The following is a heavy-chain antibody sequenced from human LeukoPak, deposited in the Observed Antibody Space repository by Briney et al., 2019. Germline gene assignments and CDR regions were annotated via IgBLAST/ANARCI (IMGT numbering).Heavy chain of an antibody. Sequence: GGSLRLSCAASGFTFDSYAMSWVRQAPGKGLEWVSVISGSGGSTYYADSVKGRFTISRDSSKNTLYLQVNSLRAEDTAVYYCASQKLGSTSYSIDYWGQGTLVTVSS. J-gene: IGHJ4*02. CDR2: ISGSGGST. CDR1: GFTFDSYA. CDR3: ASQKLGSTSYSIDY. D-gene: IGHD2-2*01. V-gene: IGHV3-23*01.